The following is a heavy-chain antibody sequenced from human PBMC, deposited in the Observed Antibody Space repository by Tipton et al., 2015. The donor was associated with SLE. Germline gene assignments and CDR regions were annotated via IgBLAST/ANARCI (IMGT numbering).Heavy chain of an antibody. CDR3: ARETYDFVSAYYIDY. D-gene: IGHD3-3*01. CDR1: GGSFSGYY. Sequence: TLSLTCAVYGGSFSGYYWSWVRQPPGKGLEWIGEINHSGTTNYNPSLKSRVTMSLDTSKNQFSLRLSSVTAADTAVYYCARETYDFVSAYYIDYWGHGILVTVSS. CDR2: INHSGTT. J-gene: IGHJ4*01. V-gene: IGHV4-34*01.